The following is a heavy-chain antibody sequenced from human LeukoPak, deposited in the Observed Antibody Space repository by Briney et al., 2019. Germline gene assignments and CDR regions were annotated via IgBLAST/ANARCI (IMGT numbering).Heavy chain of an antibody. D-gene: IGHD4-23*01. V-gene: IGHV1-69*05. CDR1: GGTFSSYA. J-gene: IGHJ4*02. Sequence: SVKVSCKASGGTFSSYAISWVRQAPGQGLEWMGGIIPIFGTANYAQKFQGRVTITTDESTSTAYMELSSLRSEDTAVYYCAREIDPDYGGNSRAPYFDYWGQGTLVTVSS. CDR2: IIPIFGTA. CDR3: AREIDPDYGGNSRAPYFDY.